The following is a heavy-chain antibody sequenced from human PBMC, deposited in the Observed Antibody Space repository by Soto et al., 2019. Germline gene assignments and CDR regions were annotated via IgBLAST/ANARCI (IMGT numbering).Heavy chain of an antibody. CDR1: GYTLTELS. CDR2: FDPEDGET. CDR3: ATDPRDSSGYSKYYFDY. V-gene: IGHV1-24*01. J-gene: IGHJ4*02. Sequence: ASVKVSCKVSGYTLTELSMHWVRQAPGKGLEWMGGFDPEDGETIYAQKFKGRVTMTEDTSTDTAYMELSSLRSEDTAVYYCATDPRDSSGYSKYYFDYWGQGTLVTVSS. D-gene: IGHD3-22*01.